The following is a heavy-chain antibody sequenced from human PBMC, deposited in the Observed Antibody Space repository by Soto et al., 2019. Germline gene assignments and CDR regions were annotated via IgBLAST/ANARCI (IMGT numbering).Heavy chain of an antibody. J-gene: IGHJ4*02. D-gene: IGHD3-3*01. CDR1: GGSISSSDYY. V-gene: IGHV4-30-4*01. CDR2: IYYSGST. CDR3: AGSRTIFGVLVGDY. Sequence: QVQLQESGPGLVKPSQTLSLTCTVSGGSISSSDYYWSWIRQPPGKGLEWIGYIYYSGSTYYNPALTSRVTISVDTSKNQCSLKLSSVTAADTAVYYCAGSRTIFGVLVGDYWGQGTLVTVSS.